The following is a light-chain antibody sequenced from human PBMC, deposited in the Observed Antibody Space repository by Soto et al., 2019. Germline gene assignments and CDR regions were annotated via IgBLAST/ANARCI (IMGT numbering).Light chain of an antibody. CDR1: QSVSSY. CDR3: QQRSNWLT. CDR2: DAS. J-gene: IGKJ4*01. V-gene: IGKV3-11*01. Sequence: EIVLTQSPATLSLSPGERATLSCRASQSVSSYLAWYQQKPGQAPRLLIYDASNRATGIPARFSGSGSGTDFTLTISNLEPEDFAVYYCQQRSNWLTFGGGTKVEI.